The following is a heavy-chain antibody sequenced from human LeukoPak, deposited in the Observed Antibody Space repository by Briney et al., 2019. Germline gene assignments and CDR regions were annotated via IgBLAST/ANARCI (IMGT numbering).Heavy chain of an antibody. D-gene: IGHD3-10*01. V-gene: IGHV1-2*02. J-gene: IGHJ5*02. Sequence: ASVKVSCKASGYTFTGYYVHWVRQAPGQGLEWMGWINPNNGGTNYAQKLQGRVTMTTDTSTSTAYMELRSLRSDDTAVYYCARLWYGSGSYLGENESWFDPWGQGTLVTVSS. CDR1: GYTFTGYY. CDR2: INPNNGGT. CDR3: ARLWYGSGSYLGENESWFDP.